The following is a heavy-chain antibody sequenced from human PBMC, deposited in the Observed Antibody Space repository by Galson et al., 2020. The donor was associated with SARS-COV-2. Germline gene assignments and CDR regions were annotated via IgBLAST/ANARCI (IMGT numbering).Heavy chain of an antibody. CDR3: ATYYYDSSGYYVAEYFQH. CDR2: IIPIFGTA. Sequence: SVKVSCKASGGTFSSYAISWVRQAPGQGLEWMGGIIPIFGTANYAQKFQGRVTITADESTSTAYMELSSLRSEDTAVYYCATYYYDSSGYYVAEYFQHWGQGTLVTVSS. CDR1: GGTFSSYA. J-gene: IGHJ1*01. D-gene: IGHD3-22*01. V-gene: IGHV1-69*13.